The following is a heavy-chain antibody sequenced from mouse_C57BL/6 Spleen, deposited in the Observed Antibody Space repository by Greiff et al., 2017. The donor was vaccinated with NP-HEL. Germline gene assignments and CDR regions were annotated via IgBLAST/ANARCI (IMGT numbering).Heavy chain of an antibody. V-gene: IGHV2-2*01. CDR3: ASHYGYSFAY. CDR2: IWSGGST. J-gene: IGHJ3*01. CDR1: GFSLTSYG. Sequence: VQLQQSGPGLVQPSQSLSITCTVSGFSLTSYGVHWVRQSPGKGLEWLGVIWSGGSTDYNAAFISRLSISKDNSKSQVFFKMNSLQADDTAIYYCASHYGYSFAYWGQGTLVTVSA. D-gene: IGHD2-2*01.